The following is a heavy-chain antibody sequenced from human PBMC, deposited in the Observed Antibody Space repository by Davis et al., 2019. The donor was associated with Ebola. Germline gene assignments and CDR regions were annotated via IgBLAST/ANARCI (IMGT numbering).Heavy chain of an antibody. D-gene: IGHD6-13*01. CDR1: GFTFSSYG. CDR2: ISYDGSNK. V-gene: IGHV3-30*18. Sequence: GESLKISCAASGFTFSSYGMHWVRQAPGKGLEWVAVISYDGSNKYYADSVKGRFTISRDNSKNTLYLQMNSLRAEDTAVYYCAKEGYSSSWYFDYWGQGTLVTVSS. J-gene: IGHJ4*02. CDR3: AKEGYSSSWYFDY.